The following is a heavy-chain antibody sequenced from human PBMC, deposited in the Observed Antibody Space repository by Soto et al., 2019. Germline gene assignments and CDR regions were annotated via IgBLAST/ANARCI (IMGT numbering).Heavy chain of an antibody. V-gene: IGHV1-18*01. CDR1: GYTFSSYG. D-gene: IGHD3-22*01. J-gene: IGHJ3*02. CDR2: ISAYNGNT. Sequence: QVQLVQSEGEVKKPGASVKVSCKASGYTFSSYGISWVRQAPGQGLEWMGWISAYNGNTNYAQKLQGRVTMTTDTSTSTAYMELRSLRSDTAVYYCARVFFRLFAFDIWGQGTMVTVSS. CDR3: ARVFFRLFAFDI.